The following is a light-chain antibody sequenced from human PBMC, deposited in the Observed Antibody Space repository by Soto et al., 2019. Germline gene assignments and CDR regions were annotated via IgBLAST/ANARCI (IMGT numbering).Light chain of an antibody. CDR1: QGISNY. CDR3: QKYNIARWT. Sequence: DIQMTQSPSSLSASVGDRVTITCRASQGISNYLAWYQQIPGKVPRLLIYAASTLQSGVPSRFSGSGSGTDFTLTISSLQPEDVATYYCQKYNIARWTFALATKVDIK. V-gene: IGKV1-27*01. J-gene: IGKJ1*01. CDR2: AAS.